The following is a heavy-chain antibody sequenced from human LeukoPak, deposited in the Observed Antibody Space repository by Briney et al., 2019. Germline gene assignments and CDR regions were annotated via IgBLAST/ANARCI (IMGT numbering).Heavy chain of an antibody. V-gene: IGHV3-48*03. Sequence: GGSLRLSCAASGFTFSSYEMNWVRQAPGKGLEWVSYINSSGSTIYYADSVKGRFTISRDNGKNSLYLQMNSLRAEDTAVYYCARGGYSGYDKNFDYWGQGTLVTVSS. CDR2: INSSGSTI. CDR1: GFTFSSYE. D-gene: IGHD5-12*01. J-gene: IGHJ4*02. CDR3: ARGGYSGYDKNFDY.